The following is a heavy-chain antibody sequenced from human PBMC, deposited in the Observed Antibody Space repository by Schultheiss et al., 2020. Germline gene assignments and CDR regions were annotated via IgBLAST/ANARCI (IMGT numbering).Heavy chain of an antibody. J-gene: IGHJ6*04. CDR2: ISSSGSTI. CDR3: ASYDFPGGMDV. CDR1: GFTFSDYY. Sequence: SLKISCAASGFTFSDYYMSWIRQAPGKGLEWVSYISSSGSTIYYADSVKGRFTISRDNAKNSLYLQMNSLRAEDTAVYYCASYDFPGGMDVWGKGTTVTVSS. D-gene: IGHD3-3*01. V-gene: IGHV3-11*01.